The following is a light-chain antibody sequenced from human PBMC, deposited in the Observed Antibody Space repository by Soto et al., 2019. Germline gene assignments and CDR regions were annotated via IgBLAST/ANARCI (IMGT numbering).Light chain of an antibody. V-gene: IGLV1-40*01. CDR2: LNN. CDR1: SSNIGAGYD. J-gene: IGLJ3*02. CDR3: QSYDSSLSGV. Sequence: QSVLTQPPSVSAAPGQRVTISCTGSSSNIGAGYDVHWYQQLPGTAPKLLIYLNNNRPSGVPDRFSGSKSGTSASLAITGLQAEDEADYYCQSYDSSLSGVFGGGTKVTVL.